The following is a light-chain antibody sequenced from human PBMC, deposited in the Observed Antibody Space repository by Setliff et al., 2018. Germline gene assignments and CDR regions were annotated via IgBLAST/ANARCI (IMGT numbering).Light chain of an antibody. CDR1: SSDIGGTNY. CDR2: AAS. Sequence: SALAQPASVSGSLGQSITISCIGTSSDIGGTNYVSWYQQFPGEAPQLIIYAASDRPSGVSHRFSGSKSGNTASLTISGLQAEDEADYYCCSYTNRATYVFGTGTKVTV. J-gene: IGLJ1*01. CDR3: CSYTNRATYV. V-gene: IGLV2-14*03.